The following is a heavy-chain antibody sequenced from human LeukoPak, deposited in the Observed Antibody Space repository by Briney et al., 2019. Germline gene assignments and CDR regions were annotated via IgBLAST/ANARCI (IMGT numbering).Heavy chain of an antibody. J-gene: IGHJ5*02. D-gene: IGHD3-9*01. CDR3: ARGAPGGDILTGWFDP. CDR2: IIPIFGTA. CDR1: GGTFSSYA. Sequence: SVKVSCKASGGTFSSYAISWVRQAPVQGLEWMGGIIPIFGTANYAQKFQGRVTITADESTSTAYRELSSLRSEDTAVYYCARGAPGGDILTGWFDPWGQGTLVTVSS. V-gene: IGHV1-69*13.